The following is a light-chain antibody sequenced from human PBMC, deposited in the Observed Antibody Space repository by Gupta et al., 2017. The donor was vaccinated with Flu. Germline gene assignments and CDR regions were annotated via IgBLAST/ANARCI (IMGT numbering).Light chain of an antibody. CDR1: QSISSY. CDR2: GAS. CDR3: QQRHTWPHS. V-gene: IGKV3-11*01. J-gene: IGKJ2*01. Sequence: TATLALSPGERATRFCRASQSISSYLAWYQHKPGQAPRLLIYGASSRATGLPARFSGRGSGTDSTLTISSLEPEDSAIYFCQQRHTWPHSFGLGTNLKIK.